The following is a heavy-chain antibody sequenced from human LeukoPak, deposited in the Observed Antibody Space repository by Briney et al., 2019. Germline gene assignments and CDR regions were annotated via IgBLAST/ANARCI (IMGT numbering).Heavy chain of an antibody. V-gene: IGHV4-59*01. CDR1: GGSISSYY. D-gene: IGHD3-22*01. CDR2: IYYSGST. Sequence: PPETLSLTCTVSGGSISSYYWSWIRQPPGKGLEWIGYIYYSGSTNYNPSLRSRVTISVDTSKNQFSLDLRSVTAADTAVYYCARGPHYHDSSGYSPSYSYAMDVWGQGTTVTVSS. CDR3: ARGPHYHDSSGYSPSYSYAMDV. J-gene: IGHJ6*02.